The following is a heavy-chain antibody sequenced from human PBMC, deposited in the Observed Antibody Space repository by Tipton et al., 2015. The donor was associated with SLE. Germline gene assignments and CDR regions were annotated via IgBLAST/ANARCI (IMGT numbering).Heavy chain of an antibody. CDR3: ARGLYYYGSGSYSFFDY. CDR1: GGSFSGYY. CDR2: IYHSGST. V-gene: IGHV4-34*01. Sequence: LRLSCAVYGGSFSGYYWSWIRQPPGKGLEWIGEIYHSGSTNYNPSLKSRVTISVDTSKNQFSLKLSSVTAADTAVYYCARGLYYYGSGSYSFFDYWGQGTLVTVSS. J-gene: IGHJ4*02. D-gene: IGHD3-10*01.